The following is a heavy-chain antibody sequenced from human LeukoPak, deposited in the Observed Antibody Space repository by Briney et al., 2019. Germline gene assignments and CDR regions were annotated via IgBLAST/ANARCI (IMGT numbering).Heavy chain of an antibody. CDR1: GVSVSSSSSY. CDR3: ARLHSSSYDY. D-gene: IGHD3-22*01. J-gene: IGHJ4*02. Sequence: TSETLSLTCTVSGVSVSSSSSYWGWIRQPPGKGLEWIGSIYYSGSTYNNPSLKSRVTISVDTSKNQISLKLGSVTAADTAVYYCARLHSSSYDYWGQGTLVTVSS. CDR2: IYYSGST. V-gene: IGHV4-39*01.